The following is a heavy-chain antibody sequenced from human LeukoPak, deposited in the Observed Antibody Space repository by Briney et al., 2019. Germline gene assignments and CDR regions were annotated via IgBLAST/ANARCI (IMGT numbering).Heavy chain of an antibody. V-gene: IGHV1-18*01. J-gene: IGHJ6*02. CDR2: ISAYNGNT. D-gene: IGHD6-13*01. CDR1: GYTFTSCG. CDR3: ARDSIAAAGIFYYGMDV. Sequence: ASVKVSCKASGYTFTSCGISWVRQAPGQGLEWMGWISAYNGNTNYAQKLQGRVTMTTDTSTSTAYMELRSLRSDDTAVYYCARDSIAAAGIFYYGMDVWGQGTTVTVSS.